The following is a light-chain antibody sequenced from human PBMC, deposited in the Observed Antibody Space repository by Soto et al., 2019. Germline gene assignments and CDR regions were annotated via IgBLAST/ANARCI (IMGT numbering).Light chain of an antibody. Sequence: QSVLTQPPSVSGAPGQRVTISCTGSSSNIGRGYDVHWYQQFPGSAPRFLLSGDSNRPSGVPDRFSGSRSGTSASLAITGLQAEDEADYYCQTFDSSLTISWVFGGGTKLTVL. CDR3: QTFDSSLTISWV. V-gene: IGLV1-40*01. J-gene: IGLJ3*02. CDR2: GDS. CDR1: SSNIGRGYD.